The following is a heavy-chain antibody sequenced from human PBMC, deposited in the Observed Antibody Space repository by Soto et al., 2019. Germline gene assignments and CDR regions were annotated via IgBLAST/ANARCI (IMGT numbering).Heavy chain of an antibody. J-gene: IGHJ5*02. Sequence: SETLSLTCTVSGGSISSYYWSWIRQPPGKGLEWIGYIYYSGSTNYNPSLKSRVTISVDTSKNQFSLKLSSVTAADTAVYYCARHLTASDSSSWYNWFDPWGQGTLVTVSS. CDR3: ARHLTASDSSSWYNWFDP. CDR2: IYYSGST. V-gene: IGHV4-59*08. D-gene: IGHD6-13*01. CDR1: GGSISSYY.